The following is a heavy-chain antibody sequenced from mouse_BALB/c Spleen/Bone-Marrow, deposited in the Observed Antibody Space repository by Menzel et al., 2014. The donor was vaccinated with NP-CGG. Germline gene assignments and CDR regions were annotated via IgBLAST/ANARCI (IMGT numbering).Heavy chain of an antibody. CDR3: AFYYYGSSPFAY. CDR2: IDPANGNT. CDR1: GLNIKDTY. Sequence: EVQLQQSGAELVKPGASVKLSCTASGLNIKDTYMHWVKQRPEQGLEWIGRIDPANGNTKYDPKFQGKATITADTSSNTAYLQLSSLTSEDTAVYYCAFYYYGSSPFAYWGQGTLVTVSA. V-gene: IGHV14-3*02. D-gene: IGHD1-1*01. J-gene: IGHJ3*01.